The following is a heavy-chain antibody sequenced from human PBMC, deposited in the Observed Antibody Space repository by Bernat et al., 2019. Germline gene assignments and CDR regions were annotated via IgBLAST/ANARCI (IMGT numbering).Heavy chain of an antibody. V-gene: IGHV3-21*01. CDR3: ARLMVRGSNWFDP. J-gene: IGHJ5*02. CDR1: GFTFSSYS. Sequence: EVQLVESGGGLVKPGGSLRLSCAASGFTFSSYSMNWVRQAPGKGLEWVSSISSSSSYIYYADSVKGRFTISRDNAKNSLYLQMNSLRADDTAVSYCARLMVRGSNWFDPLCEGTLV. CDR2: ISSSSSYI. D-gene: IGHD3-10*01.